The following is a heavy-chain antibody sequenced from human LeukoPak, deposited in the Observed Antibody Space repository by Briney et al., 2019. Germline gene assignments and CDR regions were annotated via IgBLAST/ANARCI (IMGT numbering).Heavy chain of an antibody. Sequence: ASVKVSCKASGYDFTSYYMHWLRQAPGQGLEWMAIISPNSGSTSFAQKFQGRLSMTRDTSTSTVYMELRSLRSEDTAVYYCARGSSTAVVILDPYYFDSWGQGTLVTVSS. CDR2: ISPNSGST. D-gene: IGHD3-22*01. CDR3: ARGSSTAVVILDPYYFDS. CDR1: GYDFTSYY. V-gene: IGHV1-46*01. J-gene: IGHJ4*02.